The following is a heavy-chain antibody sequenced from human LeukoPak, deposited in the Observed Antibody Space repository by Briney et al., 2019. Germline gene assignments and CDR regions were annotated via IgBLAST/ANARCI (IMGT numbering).Heavy chain of an antibody. V-gene: IGHV1-2*02. CDR2: INPKSGGT. J-gene: IGHJ6*03. CDR3: AREGWGNYYMDV. Sequence: GASVKVSCKASGGTFSSYSISWVRQAPGQGLEWMGWINPKSGGTNYAQKFQGRVTMTRDTSINTGYMELSGLTFDDTALYYCAREGWGNYYMDVWGNGTTVTVSS. D-gene: IGHD2-8*02. CDR1: GGTFSSYS.